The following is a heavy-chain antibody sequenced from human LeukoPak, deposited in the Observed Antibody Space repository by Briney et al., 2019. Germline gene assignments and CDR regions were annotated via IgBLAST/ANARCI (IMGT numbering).Heavy chain of an antibody. Sequence: GGSLRLSCAASGFTFSNYRMNWVRQAPGKGLEWVSSISSSSIYIYYADSLKGRFTISRDNAKNSLYLQMNSLRAEDTALYYCARGLLLLWFGELLPMDVWGKGTTVTVSS. V-gene: IGHV3-21*04. D-gene: IGHD3-10*01. CDR2: ISSSSIYI. J-gene: IGHJ6*04. CDR1: GFTFSNYR. CDR3: ARGLLLLWFGELLPMDV.